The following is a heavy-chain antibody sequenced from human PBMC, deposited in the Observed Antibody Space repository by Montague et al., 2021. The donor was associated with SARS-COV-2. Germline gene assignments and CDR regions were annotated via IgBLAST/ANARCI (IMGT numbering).Heavy chain of an antibody. CDR1: GFTFSSYA. J-gene: IGHJ3*02. CDR3: AREGLATVTLDALDI. Sequence: SLRLSCAASGFTFSSYAMHWVRQAPGKGLEWVAVITYDGSNKYYADSVKGRFTISRDNSKNTLYLQMNSLRAEDTAVYYCAREGLATVTLDALDIWGQGTMVTVSS. D-gene: IGHD5-12*01. V-gene: IGHV3-30-3*01. CDR2: ITYDGSNK.